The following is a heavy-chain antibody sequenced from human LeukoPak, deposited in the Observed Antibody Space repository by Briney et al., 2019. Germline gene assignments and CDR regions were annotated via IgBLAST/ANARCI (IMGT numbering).Heavy chain of an antibody. D-gene: IGHD3-10*01. V-gene: IGHV3-48*01. CDR2: ISSSSSTI. Sequence: GGSLRLSCAASGFTFSSYEMNWVRQAPGKGLEWVSYISSSSSTIYYADSVKGRFTISRDNAKNSLYLQMNSLRAEDTAVYYCAREELLWFGEYHFDYWGQGTLVTVSS. J-gene: IGHJ4*02. CDR3: AREELLWFGEYHFDY. CDR1: GFTFSSYE.